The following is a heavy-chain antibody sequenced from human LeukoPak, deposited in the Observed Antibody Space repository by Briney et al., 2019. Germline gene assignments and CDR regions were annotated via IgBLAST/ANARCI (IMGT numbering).Heavy chain of an antibody. CDR1: GGSISSGGNY. CDR2: IYYSGST. CDR3: ARLTEDNWFDP. Sequence: PSETLSLTCTVSGGSISSGGNYWSWIRQHPGKGLEWIGYIYYSGSTYYNPSLKSRVTISLDTSKNQFSLKLTSVTAADTAVYYCARLTEDNWFDPWGQGTLVTVSS. V-gene: IGHV4-31*03. J-gene: IGHJ5*02.